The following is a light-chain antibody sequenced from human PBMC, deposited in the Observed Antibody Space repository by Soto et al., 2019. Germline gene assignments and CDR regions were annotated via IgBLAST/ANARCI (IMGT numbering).Light chain of an antibody. CDR3: QKFNKWPWT. V-gene: IGKV3-15*01. CDR2: DAS. Sequence: EILLTQSPGTLSLSPGERATLSCRASQSVSNNYLAWYQQKPGQPPRLLIYDASMRETGVPPRFSGSGSGTEFTLTISNLQSEDFAIYFCQKFNKWPWTFGQGTKVDIK. CDR1: QSVSNN. J-gene: IGKJ1*01.